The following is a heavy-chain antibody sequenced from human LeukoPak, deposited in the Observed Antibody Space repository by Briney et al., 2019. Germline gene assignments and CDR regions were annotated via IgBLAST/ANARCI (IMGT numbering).Heavy chain of an antibody. V-gene: IGHV4-59*01. D-gene: IGHD3-10*01. CDR3: AGERQFFGESH. CDR1: GGSITSYY. CDR2: IYYTGST. J-gene: IGHJ4*02. Sequence: SETLSLTCTVSGGSITSYYWSWIRQPPGKGLEWIGYIYYTGSTNYNPSVKSRVTMSVDTSKNQISLRLTSVTAADTAVYYCAGERQFFGESHWGKGTLVTVSA.